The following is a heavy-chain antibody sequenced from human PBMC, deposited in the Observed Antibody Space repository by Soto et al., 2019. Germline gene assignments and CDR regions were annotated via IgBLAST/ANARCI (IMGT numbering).Heavy chain of an antibody. CDR1: GDSITSSSHY. Sequence: SETLSLTCTVSGDSITSSSHYWGWIRQPPGKGLECIANIYYGGNTYYNPSLKSRVAISVDTSKNQFSLRLNSVTAADTAVYYCARHQSHSSSYVDPWGQGTLVTVSS. J-gene: IGHJ5*02. CDR2: IYYGGNT. CDR3: ARHQSHSSSYVDP. D-gene: IGHD6-13*01. V-gene: IGHV4-39*01.